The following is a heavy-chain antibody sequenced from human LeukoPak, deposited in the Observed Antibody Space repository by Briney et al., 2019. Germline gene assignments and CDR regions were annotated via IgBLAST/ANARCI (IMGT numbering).Heavy chain of an antibody. CDR2: IIPIFGTA. Sequence: GSSVKVSCKASGGTFSSYAISWVRQAPGQGLEWMGGIIPIFGTANYAQKFQGRVTITTDESTSTAYMELSSLRSEDTAVYYCARGSSFITLGSSRYSSSSSDYYYYMDAWGKGTTVTVSS. CDR1: GGTFSSYA. V-gene: IGHV1-69*05. D-gene: IGHD6-6*01. J-gene: IGHJ6*03. CDR3: ARGSSFITLGSSRYSSSSSDYYYYMDA.